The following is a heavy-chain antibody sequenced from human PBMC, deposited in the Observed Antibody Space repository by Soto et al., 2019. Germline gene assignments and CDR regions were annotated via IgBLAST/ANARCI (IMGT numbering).Heavy chain of an antibody. V-gene: IGHV4-61*01. D-gene: IGHD3-10*01. CDR3: AREDRKPRPGSIDY. Sequence: SETLSLTCTVSGGSISSSSYYWSWIRQPPGKGLEWIGNIYYRGNTNYNSSLERRVTISVDTSKNQFSLKLSSVTAADTAVYYCAREDRKPRPGSIDYWGQGTLVTVSS. J-gene: IGHJ4*02. CDR2: IYYRGNT. CDR1: GGSISSSSYY.